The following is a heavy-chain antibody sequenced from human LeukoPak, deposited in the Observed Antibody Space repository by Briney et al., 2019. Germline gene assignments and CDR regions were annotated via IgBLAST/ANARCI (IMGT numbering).Heavy chain of an antibody. CDR2: ISAYNGDT. D-gene: IGHD3-9*01. J-gene: IGHJ4*02. V-gene: IGHV1-18*01. CDR3: ARAGGRRYFDWLLFVPFDY. Sequence: ASVKVSCKASGYTFTSYGISWVRQAPGQGLEWMGWISAYNGDTNYAQKLQGRVIMTTDTSTSTAYMELRSLRSDDTAVYYCARAGGRRYFDWLLFVPFDYWGQGTLVTVSS. CDR1: GYTFTSYG.